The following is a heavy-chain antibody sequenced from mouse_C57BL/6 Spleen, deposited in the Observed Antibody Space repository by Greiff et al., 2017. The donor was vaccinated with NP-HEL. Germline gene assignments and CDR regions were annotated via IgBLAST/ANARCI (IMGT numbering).Heavy chain of an antibody. CDR1: GYTFTSYW. CDR3: AREGYSNYVGWFAY. D-gene: IGHD2-5*01. J-gene: IGHJ3*01. V-gene: IGHV1-55*01. CDR2: IYPGSVSP. Sequence: VQLQQPGAELVKPGASVTMSCKASGYTFTSYWITWVKPRPGQGLEWIGDIYPGSVSPTYNEKFKGKATLTVDTSSSTAYMQLSSLTSEDSAVYYCAREGYSNYVGWFAYWGQGTLVTVSA.